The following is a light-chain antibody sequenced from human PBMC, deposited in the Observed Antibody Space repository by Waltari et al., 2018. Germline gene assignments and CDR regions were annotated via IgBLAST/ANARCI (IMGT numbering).Light chain of an antibody. Sequence: DIQMTQSPSTLSASVVDRVTITCRASESISSWLAWYQQKPGKAPKLLIYKASSLESGVPSRFSGSGSGTEFTLTISSLQPDDFATYYCQQYNSYSPTFGQGTQVEIQ. J-gene: IGKJ1*01. CDR1: ESISSW. CDR2: KAS. V-gene: IGKV1-5*03. CDR3: QQYNSYSPT.